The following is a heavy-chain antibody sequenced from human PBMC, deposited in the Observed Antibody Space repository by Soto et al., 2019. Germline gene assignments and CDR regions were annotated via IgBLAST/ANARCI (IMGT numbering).Heavy chain of an antibody. V-gene: IGHV3-66*01. D-gene: IGHD5-18*01. CDR2: ITSGDST. J-gene: IGHJ3*02. CDR3: ARVRSGYISGSDI. Sequence: EVQLVESGGGLVQPGGSLRLSCAASGFTVSSNYMSWVRQAPGKGLEWVSVITSGDSTYYADSVKGRFIISRDNSKNTLYLQMISRRAEDTAVDYCARVRSGYISGSDIWGQGTMVTVSS. CDR1: GFTVSSNY.